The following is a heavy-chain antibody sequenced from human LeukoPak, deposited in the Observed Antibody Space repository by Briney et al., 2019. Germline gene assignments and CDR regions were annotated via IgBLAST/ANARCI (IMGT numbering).Heavy chain of an antibody. J-gene: IGHJ4*02. D-gene: IGHD6-6*01. CDR3: VKDLKLYSSSSKYFDY. Sequence: SVKVSCKASGGTFSNSAISWVRQAPGQGLEWMGGIMPMFGTVNQAQKFQDRVTITADESMSTVYMNLSSLKSEDTAVYYCVKDLKLYSSSSKYFDYWGQGTLVTVSS. CDR1: GGTFSNSA. CDR2: IMPMFGTV. V-gene: IGHV1-69*13.